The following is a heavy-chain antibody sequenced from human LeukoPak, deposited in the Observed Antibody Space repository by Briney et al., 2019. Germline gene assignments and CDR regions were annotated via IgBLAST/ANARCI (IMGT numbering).Heavy chain of an antibody. Sequence: GGSLTLSCASSGFTFSSYAMHWVRQAPGKGLEGVAVISYDGSNKYYADSVKGRFTISRDNSKNTLYLQMNSLRAEDTAVYYCARDSGSDSGSGYYFDYWGQGTLVTVSS. V-gene: IGHV3-30*01. CDR1: GFTFSSYA. CDR2: ISYDGSNK. CDR3: ARDSGSDSGSGYYFDY. D-gene: IGHD3-22*01. J-gene: IGHJ4*02.